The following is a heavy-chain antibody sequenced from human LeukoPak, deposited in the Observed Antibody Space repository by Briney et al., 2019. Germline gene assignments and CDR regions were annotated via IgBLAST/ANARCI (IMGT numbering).Heavy chain of an antibody. D-gene: IGHD6-6*01. Sequence: GASVKVSCKASGYTFTSYGISWVRQAPGQGLEWMGWISAYNGNTNYAQKLQGRVTMTTDTSTSTAYMELRSLRSDDTAVYYCARDRLAAQGYYYGMDVWGQGTTVTVSS. V-gene: IGHV1-18*01. J-gene: IGHJ6*02. CDR2: ISAYNGNT. CDR1: GYTFTSYG. CDR3: ARDRLAAQGYYYGMDV.